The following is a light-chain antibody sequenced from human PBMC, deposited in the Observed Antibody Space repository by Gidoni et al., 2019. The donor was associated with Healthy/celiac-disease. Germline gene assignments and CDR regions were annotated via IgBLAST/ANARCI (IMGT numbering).Light chain of an antibody. V-gene: IGKV3-20*01. J-gene: IGKJ3*01. CDR3: HQYGSAPRST. CDR2: GAS. CDR1: HSVSSSY. Sequence: IVLTQSPGPLSLSPGARATLSCRASHSVSSSYLAWYQQKPGQAPRHLIYGASSRATGIPDRFTGSGSATDFTLTIRRLESADFAVYDCHQYGSAPRSTFXSXTKVDIK.